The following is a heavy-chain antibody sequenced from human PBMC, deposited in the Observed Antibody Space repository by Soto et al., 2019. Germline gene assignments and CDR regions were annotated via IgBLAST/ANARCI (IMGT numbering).Heavy chain of an antibody. Sequence: SETLSLTCTVSGGSISSGGYYWSWIRQHPGKGLEWIGYIYYSGSTYYNPSLKSRVTISVDTSKNQFSLKLSSVTAADTAVYYCGFGRFPSPGFDIWGQWTMVT. D-gene: IGHD3-10*01. J-gene: IGHJ3*02. CDR2: IYYSGST. CDR3: GFGRFPSPGFDI. CDR1: GGSISSGGYY. V-gene: IGHV4-31*03.